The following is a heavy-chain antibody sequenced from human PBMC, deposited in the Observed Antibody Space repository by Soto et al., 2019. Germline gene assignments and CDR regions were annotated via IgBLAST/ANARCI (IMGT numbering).Heavy chain of an antibody. CDR3: ARGIGQQLPPLD. D-gene: IGHD6-13*01. Sequence: QVQLQESGPGLVKPSETLSLTCTVSGVSISSYYWSWIRQPPGKGLEWIGYIYYSRNTNYNPSLKIRITIGIGXSKRQFSLELSSVTAADSAVYFCARGIGQQLPPLDWGQGTLVTVSS. V-gene: IGHV4-59*01. J-gene: IGHJ4*02. CDR1: GVSISSYY. CDR2: IYYSRNT.